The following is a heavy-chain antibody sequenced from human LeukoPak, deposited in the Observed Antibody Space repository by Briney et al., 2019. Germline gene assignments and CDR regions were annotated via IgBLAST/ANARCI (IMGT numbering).Heavy chain of an antibody. CDR1: GYTFTGYY. CDR3: AGDVVVAATPYYFDY. J-gene: IGHJ4*02. Sequence: GASVRVSCKASGYTFTGYYMHWVRQAPGQGLEWMGWINPNSGGTNYAQKFQGRVTMTRDTSISTAYMELSRLRSDDTAVYYCAGDVVVAATPYYFDYWGQGTLVTVSS. V-gene: IGHV1-2*02. D-gene: IGHD2-15*01. CDR2: INPNSGGT.